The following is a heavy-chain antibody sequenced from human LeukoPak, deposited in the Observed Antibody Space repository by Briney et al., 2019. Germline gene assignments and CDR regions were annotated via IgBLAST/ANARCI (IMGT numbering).Heavy chain of an antibody. CDR2: IGQDGSKT. D-gene: IGHD2-15*01. Sequence: GGSLRLSCEASGFSLSNFWMSWVRQAPGKGLESVANIGQDGSKTNYLDSVKGRFTISRDNAKNSLYLQMNGLRPEDTAVYYCARGWISSYSLFDYWGQGTLVTVSS. V-gene: IGHV3-7*04. J-gene: IGHJ4*02. CDR3: ARGWISSYSLFDY. CDR1: GFSLSNFW.